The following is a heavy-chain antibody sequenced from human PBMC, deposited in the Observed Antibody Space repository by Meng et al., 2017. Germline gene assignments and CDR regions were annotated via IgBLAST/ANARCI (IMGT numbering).Heavy chain of an antibody. CDR3: ARGRYSSGWDRFDY. Sequence: QGSGPGRVKPSGTPSHNCALSGGSISSSSWWSWVRPPPGKGLEWIGEIYHSGSTNYNPSLKSRVTRSADKSKNQFSLKLSSVTAADTAVYYCARGRYSSGWDRFDYWGQGTLVTVSS. J-gene: IGHJ4*02. D-gene: IGHD6-19*01. CDR2: IYHSGST. CDR1: GGSISSSSW. V-gene: IGHV4-4*02.